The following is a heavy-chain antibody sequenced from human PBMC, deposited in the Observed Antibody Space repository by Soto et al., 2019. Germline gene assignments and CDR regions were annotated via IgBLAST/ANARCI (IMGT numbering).Heavy chain of an antibody. D-gene: IGHD6-19*01. V-gene: IGHV3-30*18. Sequence: GGSLRLSCAASGFTFSSYGMHWVRQAPGKGLEWVAVISYDGSNKYYADSVKGRFTISRDNSKNTLYLQMNSLRAEDTAVYYCAKDHAYSSGWYLYYYYYGLAVWGQGTTVTVSS. J-gene: IGHJ6*02. CDR1: GFTFSSYG. CDR2: ISYDGSNK. CDR3: AKDHAYSSGWYLYYYYYGLAV.